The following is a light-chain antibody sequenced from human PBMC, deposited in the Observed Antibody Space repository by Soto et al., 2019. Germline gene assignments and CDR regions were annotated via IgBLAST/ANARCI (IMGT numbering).Light chain of an antibody. CDR2: DAS. CDR1: QSVTNS. CDR3: QQHISWPLT. J-gene: IGKJ4*01. Sequence: EIVLTQSPATLSLSPGERATLSCRASQSVTNSLAWYHQKPGQAPRLLVYDASNRATGIPTRFSGSGSGTDFTLTISNLEPEDFAVYYCQQHISWPLTFGGGTKV. V-gene: IGKV3-11*01.